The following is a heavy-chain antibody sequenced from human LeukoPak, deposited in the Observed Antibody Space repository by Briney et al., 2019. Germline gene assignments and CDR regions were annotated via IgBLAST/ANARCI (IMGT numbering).Heavy chain of an antibody. CDR1: GFTFNSYE. CDR2: ISNGGSTT. J-gene: IGHJ6*02. Sequence: GGSLRLSCAASGFTFNSYEMNWVRQAPGKGLEWVSYISNGGSTTYYADSVKGRFTISRDNVKNSLYLLMNSLRAEDTAVYYCARGGACSGGSCYGFGMGVWGQGTTVTVSS. V-gene: IGHV3-48*03. D-gene: IGHD2-15*01. CDR3: ARGGACSGGSCYGFGMGV.